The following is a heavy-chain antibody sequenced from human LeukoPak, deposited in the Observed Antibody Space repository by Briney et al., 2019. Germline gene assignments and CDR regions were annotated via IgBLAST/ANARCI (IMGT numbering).Heavy chain of an antibody. J-gene: IGHJ4*02. Sequence: PSEILSLTCAVSGYSISSGYYWGWIRPPPGKGLEWIGSIYHSGSTYYNPSLKSRVTISVDTSKNQFSPKLSSVTAADTAVYYCARDSEVGATPFDYWGRGTLVTVSS. CDR3: ARDSEVGATPFDY. CDR1: GYSISSGYY. D-gene: IGHD1-26*01. V-gene: IGHV4-38-2*02. CDR2: IYHSGST.